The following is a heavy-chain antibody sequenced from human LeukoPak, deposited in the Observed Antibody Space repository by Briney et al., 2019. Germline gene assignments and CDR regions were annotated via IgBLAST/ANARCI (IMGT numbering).Heavy chain of an antibody. Sequence: EASVKVSCKASGGTFSSYAISWVRQAPGQGLEWMGGIIPIFGTANYAQKFQGRVTITADESTSTAYMELSSLRSEDTAVYYCARDLLPGIAAAGRIPFDHWGQGTLVTVSS. V-gene: IGHV1-69*01. CDR2: IIPIFGTA. CDR1: GGTFSSYA. CDR3: ARDLLPGIAAAGRIPFDH. J-gene: IGHJ4*02. D-gene: IGHD6-13*01.